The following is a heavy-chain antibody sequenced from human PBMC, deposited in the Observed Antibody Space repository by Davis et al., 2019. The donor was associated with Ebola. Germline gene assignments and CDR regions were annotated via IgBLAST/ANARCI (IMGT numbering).Heavy chain of an antibody. J-gene: IGHJ5*02. CDR2: IYYSGST. CDR1: GGSISSYY. V-gene: IGHV4-59*08. CDR3: ARLIAAAGTGLGWFDP. Sequence: PSETLSLTCTVSGGSISSYYWSWIRQPPGKGLEWIGYIYYSGSTNYNPSLKSRVTISVDTSKNQFSLKLSSVTAADTAVYYCARLIAAAGTGLGWFDPWGQGTLVTVSS. D-gene: IGHD6-13*01.